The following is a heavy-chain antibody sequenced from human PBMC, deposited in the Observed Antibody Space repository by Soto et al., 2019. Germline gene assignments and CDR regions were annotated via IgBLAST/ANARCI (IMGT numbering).Heavy chain of an antibody. CDR1: GFTSSGYS. V-gene: IGHV3-21*01. J-gene: IGHJ3*02. Sequence: PGGSLRLSCAASGFTSSGYSMHWVRQAPRKGLEWVSSISGSSTNIYYADSLKGRFTISRDNAKNSLYLQMNSLRAEDTAVYYCARLEGLYKIFGGVYSYDAFDIWGQGTMVTVSS. CDR2: ISGSSTNI. CDR3: ARLEGLYKIFGGVYSYDAFDI. D-gene: IGHD3-3*01.